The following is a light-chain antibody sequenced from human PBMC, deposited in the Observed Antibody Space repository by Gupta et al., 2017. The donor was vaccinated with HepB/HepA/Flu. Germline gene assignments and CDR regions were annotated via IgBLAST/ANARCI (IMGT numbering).Light chain of an antibody. CDR3: QQLNSYLLYT. V-gene: IGKV1-9*01. CDR2: AAA. CDR1: QGISSY. Sequence: DIQLTQSPSFLSASVGDRVTITCRASQGISSYLAWYQQKPGKAPKLLIYAAATLQSGVPSRFSGSGSGTECTLTISSLQPEEFATYYCQQLNSYLLYTFGQGTKLEIK. J-gene: IGKJ2*01.